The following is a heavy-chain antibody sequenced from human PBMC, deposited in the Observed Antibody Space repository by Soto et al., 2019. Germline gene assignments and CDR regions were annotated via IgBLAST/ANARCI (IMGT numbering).Heavy chain of an antibody. CDR2: ISAYNGNT. D-gene: IGHD6-19*01. CDR1: GYTFTSYG. V-gene: IGHV1-18*03. J-gene: IGHJ4*02. CDR3: ARVATRQWLVESPLDY. Sequence: GASVKVSCEASGYTFTSYGISWVRQAPGQGLEWMGWISAYNGNTNYAQKLQGRVTMTTDTSTSTAYMELRSLRSDDMAVYYCARVATRQWLVESPLDYWGQGTLVTVSS.